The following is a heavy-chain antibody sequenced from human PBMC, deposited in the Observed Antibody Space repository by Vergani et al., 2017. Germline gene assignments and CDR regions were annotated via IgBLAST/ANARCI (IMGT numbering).Heavy chain of an antibody. CDR3: APALYGCSSTSCYYWFDP. Sequence: QLQLQESGPGLVKPSETLSLTCTVSGGYISSSSYYWGWIRQPPGKGLEWIGSIYYNGSTYYNPSLKGRVTISVDTSKNQFSLKLSSVTAADTAVYYCAPALYGCSSTSCYYWFDPWGQGTLVTVSS. CDR2: IYYNGST. D-gene: IGHD2-2*01. J-gene: IGHJ5*02. CDR1: GGYISSSSYY. V-gene: IGHV4-39*01.